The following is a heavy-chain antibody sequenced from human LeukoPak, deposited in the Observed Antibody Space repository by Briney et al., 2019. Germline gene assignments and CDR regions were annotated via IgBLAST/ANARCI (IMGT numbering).Heavy chain of an antibody. CDR3: ARGDYDILTGGEYFQH. CDR2: IYSGGST. J-gene: IGHJ1*01. V-gene: IGHV3-53*01. CDR1: GFTVSSNY. Sequence: GGSLRLSCADSGFTVSSNYMSWVRQAPGKGLEWVSVIYSGGSTYYADSVKGRFTISRDNSKNTLYLQMNSLRAEDTAVYYCARGDYDILTGGEYFQHWGQGTLVTVSS. D-gene: IGHD3-9*01.